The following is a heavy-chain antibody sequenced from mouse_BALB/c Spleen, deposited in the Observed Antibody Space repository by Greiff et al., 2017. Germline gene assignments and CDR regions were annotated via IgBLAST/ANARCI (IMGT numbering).Heavy chain of an antibody. CDR3: ARAVAWFAY. CDR2: INPSNGRT. CDR1: GYTFTSYW. V-gene: IGHV1S81*02. J-gene: IGHJ3*01. D-gene: IGHD1-1*02. Sequence: QVQLQQPGAELVKPGASVKLSCKASGYTFTSYWMHWVKQRPGQGLEWIGEINPSNGRTNYNEKFKSKATLTVDKSSSTAYMQLSSLTSEDSAVYHCARAVAWFAYWGQGTLVTVSA.